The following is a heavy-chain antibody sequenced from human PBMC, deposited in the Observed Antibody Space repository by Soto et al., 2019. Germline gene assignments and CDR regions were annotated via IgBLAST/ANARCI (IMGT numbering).Heavy chain of an antibody. CDR3: VRDLDGSGSYYTDY. V-gene: IGHV1-18*01. CDR1: GYVFISYG. CDR2: ISRHNGNT. D-gene: IGHD3-10*01. J-gene: IGHJ4*02. Sequence: ASVKVSCKASGYVFISYGISWVRQAPGQGLEWMGWISRHNGNTNYAQKFQGRVTMTTDASTSTAYMELRSLRFDDTAVYYCVRDLDGSGSYYTDYWGQGTLVTVSS.